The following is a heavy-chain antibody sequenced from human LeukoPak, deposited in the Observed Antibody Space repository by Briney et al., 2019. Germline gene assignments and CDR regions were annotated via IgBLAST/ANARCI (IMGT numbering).Heavy chain of an antibody. CDR3: ARTGIREYYFDY. D-gene: IGHD3-10*01. CDR2: ISSSCSHI. V-gene: IGHV3-21*01. J-gene: IGHJ4*02. Sequence: GGSLRLSCAASGFTFSSYSMNWVRQAPGKGLEWVSSISSSCSHIYYADSVKGRFTISRDNAKNSLYLQMNSLRAEDTAVYYCARTGIREYYFDYWGQGTLVTVSS. CDR1: GFTFSSYS.